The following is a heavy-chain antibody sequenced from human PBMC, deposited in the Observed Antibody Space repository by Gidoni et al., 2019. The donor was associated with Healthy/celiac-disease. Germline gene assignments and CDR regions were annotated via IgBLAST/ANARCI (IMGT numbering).Heavy chain of an antibody. CDR1: GFTFSSYS. V-gene: IGHV3-48*01. CDR2: ISSSSSTI. J-gene: IGHJ6*02. CDR3: ARDPVHWNDGSYYYGMDV. D-gene: IGHD1-1*01. Sequence: EVQLVESGGGLVQPGGSLRLSCAASGFTFSSYSMNWVRQAPGKGLEWVSYISSSSSTIYYADSVKGRFTISRDNAKNSLYLQMNSLRAEDTAVYYCARDPVHWNDGSYYYGMDVWGQGTTVTVSS.